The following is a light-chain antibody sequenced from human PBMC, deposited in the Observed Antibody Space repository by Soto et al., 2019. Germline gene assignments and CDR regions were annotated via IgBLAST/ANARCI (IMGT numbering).Light chain of an antibody. CDR1: GGHRSYA. V-gene: IGLV4-69*02. CDR2: VYGDGSH. J-gene: IGLJ2*01. Sequence: QLVLAQPPSASASLGASVKLTCTLSGGHRSYAIAWHQQQPERGPRYLMKVYGDGSHNEGDGIPDRFSASSSGAERYLTISSLQLEDEADYYCQTWGTGIQVFGGGTKLTVL. CDR3: QTWGTGIQV.